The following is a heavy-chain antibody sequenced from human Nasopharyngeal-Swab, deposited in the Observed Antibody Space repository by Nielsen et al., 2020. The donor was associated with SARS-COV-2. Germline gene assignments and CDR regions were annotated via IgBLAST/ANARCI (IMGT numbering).Heavy chain of an antibody. Sequence: GESLRLSCAASGFTFDDYAMHWVRQAPGKGLEWVSAISWNSGSIGYADSVKGRFTISRDNAKNSLYLQMNSLRAEDTALYYCAKSPTYYDFWSGYYTGDTAGYFDYWGQGTLVTVSS. V-gene: IGHV3-9*01. CDR3: AKSPTYYDFWSGYYTGDTAGYFDY. D-gene: IGHD3-3*01. CDR2: ISWNSGSI. CDR1: GFTFDDYA. J-gene: IGHJ4*02.